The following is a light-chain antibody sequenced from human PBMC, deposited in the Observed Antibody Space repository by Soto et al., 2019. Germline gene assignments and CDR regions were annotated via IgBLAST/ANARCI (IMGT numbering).Light chain of an antibody. Sequence: EIVLTQSPATLSLSPGERATLSCRASQSVSSYLAWYQQKPGQAPRLLIYDASNRATGIPARFSGSESGTDSTLTICSLEPEDFAVYYCQQRSNWPPWTFGQGTNVEIK. CDR2: DAS. CDR3: QQRSNWPPWT. J-gene: IGKJ1*01. CDR1: QSVSSY. V-gene: IGKV3-11*01.